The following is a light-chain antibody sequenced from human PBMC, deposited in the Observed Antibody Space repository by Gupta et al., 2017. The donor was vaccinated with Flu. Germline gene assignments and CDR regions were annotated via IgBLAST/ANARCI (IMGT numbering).Light chain of an antibody. Sequence: GTLSLSPGERVTLSCTARQSVDSMYIAWYQHKPGQAPRLLIYAASTRATGIPGRFSGSGSGTDFTLTIGRLEPEDFAVYYCQHDRSSSWTFGQGTKVEIK. V-gene: IGKV3-20*01. J-gene: IGKJ1*01. CDR1: QSVDSMY. CDR3: QHDRSSSWT. CDR2: AAS.